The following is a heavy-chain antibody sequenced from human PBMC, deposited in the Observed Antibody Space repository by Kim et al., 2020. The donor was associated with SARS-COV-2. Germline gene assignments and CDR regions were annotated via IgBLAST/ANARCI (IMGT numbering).Heavy chain of an antibody. CDR2: IYHSGST. J-gene: IGHJ4*02. V-gene: IGHV4-4*02. CDR1: GGSISSSNW. Sequence: SETLSLTCAVSGGSISSSNWWSWVRQPPGKGLEWIGEIYHSGSTNYNPSLKSRVTISVDKSKNQFSLKLSSVTAADTAVYYCATELRYSSGHDYWGQGTLVTVSS. CDR3: ATELRYSSGHDY. D-gene: IGHD6-19*01.